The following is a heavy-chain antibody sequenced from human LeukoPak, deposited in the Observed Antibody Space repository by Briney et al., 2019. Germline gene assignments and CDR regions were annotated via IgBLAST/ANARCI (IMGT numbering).Heavy chain of an antibody. V-gene: IGHV4-61*01. J-gene: IGHJ4*02. Sequence: PSETLSLTCTVSGGSVSSGSYYWGWIRQPPGKGLEWIGNIYYSGSTNYNPSLKSRVTISVDTSKNQFSLKLSSVAAADTAVYYCARRAPYSYEWSTLDYWGQGTLVTVSS. CDR3: ARRAPYSYEWSTLDY. CDR1: GGSVSSGSYY. D-gene: IGHD5-18*01. CDR2: IYYSGST.